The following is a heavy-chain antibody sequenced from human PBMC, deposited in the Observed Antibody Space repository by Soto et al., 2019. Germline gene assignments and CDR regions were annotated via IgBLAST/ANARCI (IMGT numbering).Heavy chain of an antibody. CDR1: GFSFSSYG. D-gene: IGHD3-9*01. CDR2: ISYDGTGE. Sequence: GGSQRLSCAASGFSFSSYGMHWVRQAPGKGLEWVAMISYDGTGEYYADSVKGRFTISRDDSKKTAYLQMNSLESEDTAVYYCSRDDSDWFFNWGRGTLVTVSS. J-gene: IGHJ4*02. CDR3: SRDDSDWFFN. V-gene: IGHV3-30*03.